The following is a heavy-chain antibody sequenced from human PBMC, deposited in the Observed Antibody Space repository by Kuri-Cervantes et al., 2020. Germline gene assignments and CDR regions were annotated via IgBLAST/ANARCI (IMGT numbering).Heavy chain of an antibody. V-gene: IGHV4-4*02. Sequence: SETLSLTCAVSGGSISSSNWWSWVRQPPGKGLEWIGEIYHSGSTNYNPSLKSRVTISVDTSKNQFSLKLSSVTAADTAVYYCAREGDKNYGYIWGSYLREDPIFDYWGQGTLVTVSS. CDR1: GGSISSSNW. CDR3: AREGDKNYGYIWGSYLREDPIFDY. J-gene: IGHJ4*02. D-gene: IGHD3-16*02. CDR2: IYHSGST.